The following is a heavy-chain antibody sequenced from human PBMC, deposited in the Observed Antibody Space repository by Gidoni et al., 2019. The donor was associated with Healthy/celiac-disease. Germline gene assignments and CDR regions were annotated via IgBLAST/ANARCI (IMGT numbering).Heavy chain of an antibody. CDR2: IRSKANSYAT. V-gene: IGHV3-73*01. CDR3: TRLQQTITGTTGY. Sequence: EVQLVESGGGLVQPGGSLTLSCAASGFTFSGSAMHWVRQASGKGLEWVGRIRSKANSYATAYAASVKGRFTISRDDSKNTAYLQMNSLKTEDTAVYYCTRLQQTITGTTGYWGQGTLVTVSS. D-gene: IGHD1-7*01. CDR1: GFTFSGSA. J-gene: IGHJ4*02.